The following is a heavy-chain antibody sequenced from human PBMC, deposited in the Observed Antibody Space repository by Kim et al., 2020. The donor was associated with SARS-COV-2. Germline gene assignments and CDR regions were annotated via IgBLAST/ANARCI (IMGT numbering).Heavy chain of an antibody. Sequence: VKCRFTISRDNSKNTLYLQMNSLRAEDTAVYYCAKERRVTIFGVVPPLDYWGQGTLVTVSS. J-gene: IGHJ4*02. D-gene: IGHD3-3*01. CDR3: AKERRVTIFGVVPPLDY. V-gene: IGHV3-30*02.